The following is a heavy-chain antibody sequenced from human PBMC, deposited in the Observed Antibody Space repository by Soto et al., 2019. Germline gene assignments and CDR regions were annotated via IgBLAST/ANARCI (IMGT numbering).Heavy chain of an antibody. D-gene: IGHD3-22*01. V-gene: IGHV3-21*01. Sequence: PGGSLRLSCAASGFTFSSYSMNWVRQAPGKGLEWVSSISSSSSYIYYADSVKGRFTISRDNAKNSLYLQMNSLRAEDTAVYYCAVYYYDSSGYYYPLDYWGQGTLVTVSS. J-gene: IGHJ4*02. CDR1: GFTFSSYS. CDR2: ISSSSSYI. CDR3: AVYYYDSSGYYYPLDY.